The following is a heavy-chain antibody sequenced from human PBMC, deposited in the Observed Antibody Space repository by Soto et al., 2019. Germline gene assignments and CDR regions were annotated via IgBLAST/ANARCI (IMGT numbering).Heavy chain of an antibody. CDR2: IYYSGST. Sequence: SETLSLTCTVSGGSISSYYWSWIRQPPGKGLEWIGYIYYSGSTNYNPSLKSRVTISVDTSKNQFSLKLSSVTAADTAMYYCARVGITFDWFDPWGQGTLVTVSS. D-gene: IGHD3-16*01. V-gene: IGHV4-59*01. J-gene: IGHJ5*02. CDR3: ARVGITFDWFDP. CDR1: GGSISSYY.